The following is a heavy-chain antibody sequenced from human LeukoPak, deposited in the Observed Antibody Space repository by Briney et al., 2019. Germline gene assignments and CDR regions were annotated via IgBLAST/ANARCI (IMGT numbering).Heavy chain of an antibody. J-gene: IGHJ5*02. CDR2: IYYSGST. V-gene: IGHV4-39*07. D-gene: IGHD3-10*01. CDR3: ARAKVRGVLNWFDP. Sequence: SETLSLTCTVSGGSISSSSYYWGWIRQPPGKGLEWIGSIYYSGSTYYNPSLKSRVTISVDTSKNQFSLKLSSVTAADTAVYYCARAKVRGVLNWFDPWGQGTLVTVSS. CDR1: GGSISSSSYY.